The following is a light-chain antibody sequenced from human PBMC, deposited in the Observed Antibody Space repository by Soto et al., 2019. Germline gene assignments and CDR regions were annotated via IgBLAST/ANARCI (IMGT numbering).Light chain of an antibody. CDR2: AAS. CDR1: QGISSS. CDR3: QEYYCPPFT. V-gene: IGKV1-27*01. J-gene: IGKJ3*01. Sequence: DIQMTQSPSSLSASVGDRVTITCRASQGISSSLAWYQHKPGKVPELLIYAASTLHSGVPSRFSGSGSGTDVTLTISSLQPEDVATYYCQEYYCPPFTFGPGTKVNFK.